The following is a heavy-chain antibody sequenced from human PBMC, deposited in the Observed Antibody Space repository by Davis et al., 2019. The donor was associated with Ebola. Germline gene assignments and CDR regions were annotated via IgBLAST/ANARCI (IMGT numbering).Heavy chain of an antibody. Sequence: SETLSLTCTVSGGSISSSSYYWGWIRQPPGKGLEWIGSIYYSGSTYYNPSLKSRVTISVDTSKNQFSLKLSSVTAADTAVYYCARVRGEGYSSSWYPPLNWFDPWGQGTLVTVSS. CDR2: IYYSGST. V-gene: IGHV4-39*01. J-gene: IGHJ5*02. CDR1: GGSISSSSYY. D-gene: IGHD6-13*01. CDR3: ARVRGEGYSSSWYPPLNWFDP.